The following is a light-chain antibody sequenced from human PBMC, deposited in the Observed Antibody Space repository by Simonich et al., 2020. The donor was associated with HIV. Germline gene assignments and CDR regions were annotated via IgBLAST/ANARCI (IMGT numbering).Light chain of an antibody. CDR2: GAS. V-gene: IGKV3-15*01. CDR1: QSVSSK. Sequence: EIVMTQSPATLSVSPGERATLPCRASQSVSSKLAWYQQKPGQAPRLLIYGASTRATGIPARFSGSGSGTEFTLTISSLQSEDFASYYCQQYNSYFLTFVQGTKVEIK. CDR3: QQYNSYFLT. J-gene: IGKJ1*01.